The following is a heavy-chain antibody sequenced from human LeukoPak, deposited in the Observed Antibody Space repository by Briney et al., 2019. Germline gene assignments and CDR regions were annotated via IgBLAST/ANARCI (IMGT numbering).Heavy chain of an antibody. CDR2: IYYSGST. D-gene: IGHD1-26*01. Sequence: SSETLSLTCTVSGGSISSSSYYWGWIRQPPGKGLEWIGSIYYSGSTYYNPSLKSRVTISVDTSKNQFSLKLSSVTAADTAVYYCARSYSGSYIVYWGQGTLVTVSS. J-gene: IGHJ4*02. CDR1: GGSISSSSYY. V-gene: IGHV4-39*07. CDR3: ARSYSGSYIVY.